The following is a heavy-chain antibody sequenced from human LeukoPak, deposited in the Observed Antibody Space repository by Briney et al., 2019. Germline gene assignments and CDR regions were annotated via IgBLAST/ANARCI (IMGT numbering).Heavy chain of an antibody. CDR1: GLTFSSSW. V-gene: IGHV3-7*01. Sequence: GGSLRLSCAASGLTFSSSWMTWVRQTPGKGLEWVANIKEDGSEKYYVDSVKGRFTISRDNAKNSLYLQMNSLRAEDTALYYCASDVGADWGQGTLVTVSS. CDR3: ASDVGAD. CDR2: IKEDGSEK. J-gene: IGHJ4*02.